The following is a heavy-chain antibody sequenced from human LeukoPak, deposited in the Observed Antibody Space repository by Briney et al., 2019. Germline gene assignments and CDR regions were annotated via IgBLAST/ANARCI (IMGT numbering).Heavy chain of an antibody. CDR3: ATDAFDI. J-gene: IGHJ3*02. CDR1: GGSISSSNW. V-gene: IGHV4-4*02. CDR2: INHSGST. Sequence: SETLSLTCAVSGGSISSSNWWSWIRQPPGKGLEWIGEINHSGSTNYNPSLKSRVTISVDTSKNQFSLKLSSVTAADTAVYYCATDAFDIWGQGTMVTVSS.